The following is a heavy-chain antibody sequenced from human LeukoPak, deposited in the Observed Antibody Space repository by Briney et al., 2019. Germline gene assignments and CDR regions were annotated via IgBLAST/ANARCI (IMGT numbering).Heavy chain of an antibody. V-gene: IGHV3-30-3*01. J-gene: IGHJ4*02. Sequence: GGSLRLSCAASGFTFSSYAMHWVRQAPGKGLEWVAVISYDGSNKYYADSVKGRFTISRDNSKNTLYLQMNSLRAEDTAVYYCAKVSYGDPVDFWGQGTLVTVSS. CDR2: ISYDGSNK. D-gene: IGHD4-17*01. CDR1: GFTFSSYA. CDR3: AKVSYGDPVDF.